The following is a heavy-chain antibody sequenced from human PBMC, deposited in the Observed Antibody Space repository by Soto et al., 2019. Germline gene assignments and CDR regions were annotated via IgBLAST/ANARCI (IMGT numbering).Heavy chain of an antibody. CDR1: GGSFSGYY. J-gene: IGHJ4*02. CDR2: INHSGST. Sequence: SETLSLTCAVYGGSFSGYYWSWIRQPPGKGLEWIGEINHSGSTNYNPSLKSRVTISVDTSKNQFSLKLSSVTAADTAVYYCARTYMVRGPFDYWGQGTLVTVSS. V-gene: IGHV4-34*01. D-gene: IGHD3-10*01. CDR3: ARTYMVRGPFDY.